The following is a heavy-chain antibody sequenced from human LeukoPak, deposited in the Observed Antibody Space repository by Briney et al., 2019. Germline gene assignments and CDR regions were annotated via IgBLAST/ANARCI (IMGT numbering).Heavy chain of an antibody. D-gene: IGHD2-2*02. V-gene: IGHV3-23*01. Sequence: PGASLRLSCAASGFTFGSYAISWVRQAPGKGLEWVSAISGSGGSTYYADSVKGRFTISRDNSKNTLYLQMNSLRAEDTAVYYCAKYRPYQLLYGYCYYYMDVWGKGTTVTVSS. J-gene: IGHJ6*03. CDR3: AKYRPYQLLYGYCYYYMDV. CDR1: GFTFGSYA. CDR2: ISGSGGST.